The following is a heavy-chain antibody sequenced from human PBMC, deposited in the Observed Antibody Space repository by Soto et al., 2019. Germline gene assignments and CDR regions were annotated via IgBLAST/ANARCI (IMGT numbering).Heavy chain of an antibody. CDR2: ISGSGGST. Sequence: AGGSLRLSCAASGFTFSSYAMSWVRQAPGKGLEWVSAISGSGGSTYYADSVKGRFTISRDNSKNTLYLQMNSLRAEDTAVYYCAKGPVAATSYYFDYWGQGTLVTVSS. J-gene: IGHJ4*02. CDR1: GFTFSSYA. V-gene: IGHV3-23*01. D-gene: IGHD2-15*01. CDR3: AKGPVAATSYYFDY.